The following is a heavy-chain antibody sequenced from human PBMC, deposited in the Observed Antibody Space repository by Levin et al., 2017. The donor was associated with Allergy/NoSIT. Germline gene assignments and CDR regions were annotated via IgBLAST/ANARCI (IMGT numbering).Heavy chain of an antibody. CDR3: ARAWGDDCSGGSCPDY. CDR1: GFTFSSYG. V-gene: IGHV3-33*01. J-gene: IGHJ4*02. Sequence: PGGSLRLSCAASGFTFSSYGMHWVRQAPGKGLEWVAVIWYDGRNKYHADSVKGRFTISRDNSKNTLYLQMNSLRAKDTAVYYCARAWGDDCSGGSCPDYWGQGTRVSVSS. CDR2: IWYDGRNK. D-gene: IGHD2-15*01.